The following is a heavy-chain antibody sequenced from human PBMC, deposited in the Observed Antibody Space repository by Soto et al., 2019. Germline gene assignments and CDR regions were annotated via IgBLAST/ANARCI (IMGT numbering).Heavy chain of an antibody. CDR3: ARDPRKHTIFGVVIPRYGMDV. CDR1: CYTFTSYG. D-gene: IGHD3-3*01. J-gene: IGHJ6*02. Sequence: GSVKGSSKASCYTFTSYGISWVRQAPGQGLEWMGCSSAYNANTNYAQKLQGRVTMTTDTSTSTAYMELRSLRSDDTAVYYCARDPRKHTIFGVVIPRYGMDVWGQGTTVTVS. CDR2: SSAYNANT. V-gene: IGHV1-18*04.